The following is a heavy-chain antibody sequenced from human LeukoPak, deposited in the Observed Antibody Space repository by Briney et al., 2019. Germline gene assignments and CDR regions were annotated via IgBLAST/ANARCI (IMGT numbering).Heavy chain of an antibody. Sequence: SETLSLTCTVSGYSISSGYYWGWIRQPPGKGLEWIGSIYHSGSTYYNPSLKSRVTISVDTSKNQFSLKLSSVTAADTAVYYCARRIFDSSGYYVGWFDPWGQGTLVTVSS. J-gene: IGHJ5*02. V-gene: IGHV4-38-2*02. CDR1: GYSISSGYY. CDR2: IYHSGST. D-gene: IGHD3-22*01. CDR3: ARRIFDSSGYYVGWFDP.